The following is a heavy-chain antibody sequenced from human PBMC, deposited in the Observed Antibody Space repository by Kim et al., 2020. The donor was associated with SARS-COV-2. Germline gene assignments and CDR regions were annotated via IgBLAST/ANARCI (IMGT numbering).Heavy chain of an antibody. Sequence: IIACGRWTHYADSVRGRFTISRDNHKGTLFLQMSSLRVEDTAVYYCEASDFWGQGALVTVSS. CDR2: IIACGRWT. J-gene: IGHJ4*02. V-gene: IGHV3-23*01. CDR3: EASDF.